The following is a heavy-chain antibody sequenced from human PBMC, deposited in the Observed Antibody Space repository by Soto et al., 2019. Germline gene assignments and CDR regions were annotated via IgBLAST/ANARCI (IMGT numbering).Heavy chain of an antibody. V-gene: IGHV2-26*01. CDR1: GLSLSNVKLG. Sequence: SVPTLVNPTETLTLTFTVSGLSLSNVKLGVIWIRQPPGNTLEWLAHIFSNDDKSYSTSLKSRLTISKDTSRSQVVLTMTNMDPVDSATYYCALIKDCSRTDCYLASFDPWGQGTLVTVSS. J-gene: IGHJ5*02. CDR3: ALIKDCSRTDCYLASFDP. CDR2: IFSNDDK. D-gene: IGHD2-2*01.